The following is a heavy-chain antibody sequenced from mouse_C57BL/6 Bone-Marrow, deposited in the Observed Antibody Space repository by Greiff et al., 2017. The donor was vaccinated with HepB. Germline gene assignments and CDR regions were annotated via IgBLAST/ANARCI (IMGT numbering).Heavy chain of an antibody. CDR2: IYPSDSET. Sequence: QVQLQQSGAELVRPGSSVKLSCKASGYTFTSYWMDWVKQRPGQGLEWIGNIYPSDSETHYNQKFKDKATLTVDKSSSTAYMQLSSLTSEDSAVYYCARTSITTVAYAMDYWGQGTSVTVSS. CDR1: GYTFTSYW. J-gene: IGHJ4*01. D-gene: IGHD1-1*01. V-gene: IGHV1-61*01. CDR3: ARTSITTVAYAMDY.